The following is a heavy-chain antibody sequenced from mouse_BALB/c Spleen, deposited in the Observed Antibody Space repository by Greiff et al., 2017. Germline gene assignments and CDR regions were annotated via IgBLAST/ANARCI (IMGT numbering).Heavy chain of an antibody. CDR2: IYPGNSDT. V-gene: IGHV1-5*01. CDR3: TGDYGNYLAWFAY. CDR1: GYSFTSYW. Sequence: EVQLQQSGTVLARPGASVKMSCKASGYSFTSYWMHWVKQRPGQGLEWIGAIYPGNSDTSYNQKFKGKAKLTAVTSASTAYMELSSLTNEDSAVYYCTGDYGNYLAWFAYWGQGTLVTVSA. D-gene: IGHD2-1*01. J-gene: IGHJ3*01.